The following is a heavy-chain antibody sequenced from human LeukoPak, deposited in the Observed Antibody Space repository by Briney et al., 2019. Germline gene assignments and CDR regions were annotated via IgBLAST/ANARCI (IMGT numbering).Heavy chain of an antibody. J-gene: IGHJ3*02. V-gene: IGHV3-21*01. CDR1: GFSFSNCS. CDR3: AGDYEGNLAFDI. Sequence: GGSLRLSCAASGFSFSNCSMNWVRQAPGKGLEWVSSISSSSTYIYYADSLEGRFTTSRDNVRNSLYLQMNSLRAEDTAVYYCAGDYEGNLAFDIWGQGTMVTVSS. D-gene: IGHD4-23*01. CDR2: ISSSSTYI.